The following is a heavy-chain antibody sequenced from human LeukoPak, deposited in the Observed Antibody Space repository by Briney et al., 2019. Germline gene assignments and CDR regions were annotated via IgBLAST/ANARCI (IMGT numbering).Heavy chain of an antibody. J-gene: IGHJ4*02. Sequence: KPSETLSLTCAVYGGSFSGYYWSWIRQPPVKGLEWIGEINHSGSTNYNPSLKSRVTISVDTSKNQFSLKLSSVTAADTAVYYCASGEITGTTDWGQGTLVTVSS. CDR3: ASGEITGTTD. D-gene: IGHD1-7*01. V-gene: IGHV4-34*01. CDR2: INHSGST. CDR1: GGSFSGYY.